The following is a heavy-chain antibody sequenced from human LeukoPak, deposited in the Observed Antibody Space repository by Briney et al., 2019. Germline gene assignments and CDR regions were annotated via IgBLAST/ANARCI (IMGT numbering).Heavy chain of an antibody. CDR1: GSSISSVYY. CDR3: ATYKWPNWFDP. CDR2: VSYSGIT. Sequence: SETLSLTCTVSGSSISSVYYWGWIRQPPGKGLEWMGYVSYSGITNYNPSLKSRVTISLDMSRNQFSLKLSSVTAADTAVYYCATYKWPNWFDPWGQGTLVTVSS. V-gene: IGHV4-61*01. D-gene: IGHD1-20*01. J-gene: IGHJ5*02.